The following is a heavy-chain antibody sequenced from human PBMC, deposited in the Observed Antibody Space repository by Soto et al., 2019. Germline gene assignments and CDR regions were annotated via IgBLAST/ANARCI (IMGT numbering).Heavy chain of an antibody. CDR3: ARGPSGYKVDS. Sequence: QVQLQESGPGLVKPSQTLSLTCTVSGGSISTVNYWWSWIRQSPDMGLEWIGHIYTGGSTYNDPSLESRVTMSVDTSKNQLSLTLSSVSAADTAVYYCARGPSGYKVDSWGQGTLVTVSS. D-gene: IGHD1-1*01. V-gene: IGHV4-30-4*01. CDR2: IYTGGST. J-gene: IGHJ4*02. CDR1: GGSISTVNYW.